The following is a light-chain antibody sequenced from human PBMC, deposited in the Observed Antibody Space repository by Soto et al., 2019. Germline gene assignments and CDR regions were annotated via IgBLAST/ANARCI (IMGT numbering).Light chain of an antibody. CDR1: SSDVGGYNY. V-gene: IGLV2-14*01. CDR2: EVS. Sequence: QSALTQPASVSGSPGQSITISCTGTSSDVGGYNYVSWYQQHPGKAPKLMIYEVSNRPSGVSNRFSGSKSGTTASLTISGLQAEDEADYYCSSYTSSSTLYVFGTGTK. J-gene: IGLJ1*01. CDR3: SSYTSSSTLYV.